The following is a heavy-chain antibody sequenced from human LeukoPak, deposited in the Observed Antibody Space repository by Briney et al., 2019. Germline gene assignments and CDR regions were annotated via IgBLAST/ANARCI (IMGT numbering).Heavy chain of an antibody. CDR1: GFTFSSYS. CDR2: ISSSNSSM. D-gene: IGHD2-15*01. CDR3: AGSKSSSARFQL. V-gene: IGHV3-48*04. J-gene: IGHJ1*01. Sequence: PGGSLRLSCAASGFTFSSYSMNWVRQAPGKGLEWLSYISSSNSSMYYADSVKGRFTISRDNAKNSVYLQMNSLRVEDTAVYYCAGSKSSSARFQLWGQGTLVTVSS.